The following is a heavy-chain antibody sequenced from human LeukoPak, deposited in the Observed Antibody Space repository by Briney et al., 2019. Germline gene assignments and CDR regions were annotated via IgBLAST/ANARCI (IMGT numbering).Heavy chain of an antibody. J-gene: IGHJ4*02. D-gene: IGHD3-3*01. CDR3: ARYDFWSGLDY. V-gene: IGHV3-53*01. CDR2: IYSGGST. CDR1: GFTFSSYS. Sequence: GGSLRLSCAASGFTFSSYSMNWVRQAPGKGLEWVSVIYSGGSTYYADSVKGRFTISRDNSKNTLYLQMNSLRAEDTAVYYCARYDFWSGLDYWGQGTLVTVSS.